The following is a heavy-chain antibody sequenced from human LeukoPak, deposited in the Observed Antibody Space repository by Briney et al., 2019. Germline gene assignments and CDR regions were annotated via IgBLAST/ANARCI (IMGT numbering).Heavy chain of an antibody. D-gene: IGHD2-2*01. V-gene: IGHV3-20*04. Sequence: GGSLRLSCAASGFTFDDYGMSWVRQAPGKGLEWVSGINWNGGVTGYADSVKGRFTISRDNAKNSLNLQMNSLRAEDTAVYYCARDPGYSSSWYSDWGQGTQVTVSS. CDR3: ARDPGYSSSWYSD. J-gene: IGHJ4*02. CDR1: GFTFDDYG. CDR2: INWNGGVT.